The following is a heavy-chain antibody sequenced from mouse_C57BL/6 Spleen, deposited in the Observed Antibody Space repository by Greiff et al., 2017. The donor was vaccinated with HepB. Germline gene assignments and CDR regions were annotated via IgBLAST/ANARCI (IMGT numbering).Heavy chain of an antibody. J-gene: IGHJ1*03. D-gene: IGHD1-1*01. V-gene: IGHV5-9*01. CDR3: ARQDYGSRDWYFDV. CDR1: GFTFSSYT. Sequence: EVQGVESGGGLVKPGGSLKLSCAASGFTFSSYTMSWVRQTPEKRLEWVATISGGGGNTYYPDSVKGRFTISRDNAKNTLYLQMSSLRSEATALYYCARQDYGSRDWYFDVWGTGTTVTVSS. CDR2: ISGGGGNT.